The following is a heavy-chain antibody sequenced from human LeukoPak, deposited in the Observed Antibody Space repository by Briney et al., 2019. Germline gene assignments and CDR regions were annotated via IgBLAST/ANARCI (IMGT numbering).Heavy chain of an antibody. V-gene: IGHV3-23*01. CDR1: GFTFRSYA. Sequence: GGSLRLSCAASGFTFRSYAMSWVRQAPGKGLGWVSAISGSGGSTYYADSVKGRFTISRDNSKNTLYLQMNSLRAEDTAVYYCAKDRTAAAAHYGMDVWGKGTTVTVSS. CDR3: AKDRTAAAAHYGMDV. CDR2: ISGSGGST. D-gene: IGHD6-13*01. J-gene: IGHJ6*04.